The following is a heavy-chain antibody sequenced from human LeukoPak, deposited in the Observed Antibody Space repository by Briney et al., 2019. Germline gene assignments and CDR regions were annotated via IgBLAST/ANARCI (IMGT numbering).Heavy chain of an antibody. CDR1: GYTFTSYY. J-gene: IGHJ6*02. CDR3: VLFAVAGTEYYGMDV. V-gene: IGHV1-46*01. CDR2: INPSGGST. Sequence: VASVKVSCKASGYTFTSYYMHWVRQAPGQGPEWMGIINPSGGSTSYAQKFQGRVTMTRDTSTSTAYMELSSLRSEDTAVYYCVLFAVAGTEYYGMDVWGQGTTVTVSS. D-gene: IGHD6-19*01.